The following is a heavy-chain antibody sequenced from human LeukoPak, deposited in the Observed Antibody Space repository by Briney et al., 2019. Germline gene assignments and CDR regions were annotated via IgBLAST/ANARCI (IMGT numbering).Heavy chain of an antibody. Sequence: ASAKVSCKASGYTFTSYGISWVRQAPGQGLEWMGWISAYNGNTNYAQKLQGRVTMTTDTSTSTAYMELRSLRSDDTAVYYCARTLGPLWFGELDYWGQGTLVTVSS. D-gene: IGHD3-10*01. CDR3: ARTLGPLWFGELDY. CDR1: GYTFTSYG. CDR2: ISAYNGNT. J-gene: IGHJ4*02. V-gene: IGHV1-18*01.